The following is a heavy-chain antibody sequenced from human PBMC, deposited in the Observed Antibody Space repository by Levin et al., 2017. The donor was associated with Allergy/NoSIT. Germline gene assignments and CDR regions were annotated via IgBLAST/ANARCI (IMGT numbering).Heavy chain of an antibody. V-gene: IGHV1-69*13. Sequence: SVKVSCKASGGTFSSYAISWVRQAPGQGLEWMGGIIPIFGTANYAQKFQGRVTITADESTSTAYMELSSLRSEDTAVYYCASDYGDYYYYYMDVWGKGTTVTVSS. CDR2: IIPIFGTA. J-gene: IGHJ6*03. CDR1: GGTFSSYA. D-gene: IGHD4-17*01. CDR3: ASDYGDYYYYYMDV.